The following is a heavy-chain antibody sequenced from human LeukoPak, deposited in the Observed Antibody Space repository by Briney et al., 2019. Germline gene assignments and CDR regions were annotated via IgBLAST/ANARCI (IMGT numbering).Heavy chain of an antibody. CDR3: ARGTRMEQQLVDY. V-gene: IGHV3-30-3*01. CDR1: GFTFSSYA. J-gene: IGHJ4*02. D-gene: IGHD6-13*01. Sequence: PGGSLRLSCAASGFTFSSYAMHWVRQAPGKGLEWVAVISYDGSNKYYADSVKGRFTISRDNSKNTLYLQMNSLRAEDTAVYYCARGTRMEQQLVDYWGQGALVTVSS. CDR2: ISYDGSNK.